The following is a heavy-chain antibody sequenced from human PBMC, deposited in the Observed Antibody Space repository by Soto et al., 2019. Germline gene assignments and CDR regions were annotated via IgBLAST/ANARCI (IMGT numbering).Heavy chain of an antibody. CDR3: ARDRLHIGEFSHYYYYGMDV. CDR2: ISYDGSNK. Sequence: RLSCAASGFTFSSYAMHWVRQAPGKGLEWVAVISYDGSNKYYADSVKGRFTISRDNSKNTLYLQMNSLRAEDTAVYYCARDRLHIGEFSHYYYYGMDVWGQGTTVTVSS. V-gene: IGHV3-30-3*01. CDR1: GFTFSSYA. D-gene: IGHD2-21*01. J-gene: IGHJ6*02.